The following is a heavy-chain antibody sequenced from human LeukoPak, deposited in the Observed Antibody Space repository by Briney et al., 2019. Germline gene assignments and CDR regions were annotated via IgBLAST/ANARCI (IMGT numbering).Heavy chain of an antibody. D-gene: IGHD6-19*01. J-gene: IGHJ4*02. CDR2: ISAGGGST. Sequence: GGSLRLTCAASGFTFNNYAMSWVRQAPGKGLEWVSAISAGGGSTSYEDSVKGRFTISRDNSKKTLYLQMNSLRAENTAVYYCAKGGGSGRHFDYWGQGTLVT. CDR1: GFTFNNYA. CDR3: AKGGGSGRHFDY. V-gene: IGHV3-23*01.